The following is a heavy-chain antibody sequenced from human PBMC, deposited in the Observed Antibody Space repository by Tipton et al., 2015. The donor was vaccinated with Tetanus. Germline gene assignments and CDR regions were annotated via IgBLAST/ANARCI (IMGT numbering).Heavy chain of an antibody. Sequence: ETLSLTCAVYGGSFSAYYWSWIRQSPGKGLEWIGEINHSGSTTYSPSFKSRVTISVDTPKNQFSLKLTSLTVADTAVYYCARGGSYSYGPRGFDLWGRGTLVTVSS. CDR3: ARGGSYSYGPRGFDL. V-gene: IGHV4-34*01. CDR1: GGSFSAYY. CDR2: INHSGST. D-gene: IGHD5-18*01. J-gene: IGHJ2*01.